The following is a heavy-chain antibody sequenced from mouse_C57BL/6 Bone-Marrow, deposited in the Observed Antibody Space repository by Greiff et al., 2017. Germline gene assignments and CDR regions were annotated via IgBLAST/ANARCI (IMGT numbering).Heavy chain of an antibody. Sequence: VQLQESGAELARPGASVKLSCKASGYTFTSYGISWVKQRTGQGLEWIGEIYPRSGNTYYNEKFKGKATLTADKSSSTAYMELRSLTSEDSAVYFCASDYGSSYPAWFAYWGQGTLVTVSA. J-gene: IGHJ3*01. CDR2: IYPRSGNT. D-gene: IGHD1-1*01. V-gene: IGHV1-81*01. CDR1: GYTFTSYG. CDR3: ASDYGSSYPAWFAY.